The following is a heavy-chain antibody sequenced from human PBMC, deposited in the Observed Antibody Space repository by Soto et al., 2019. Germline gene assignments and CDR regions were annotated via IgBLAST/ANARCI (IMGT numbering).Heavy chain of an antibody. D-gene: IGHD6-13*01. Sequence: ASVKVSCKASGYTFTSYAMHWVRQAPGQRLEWMGWINAGNGNTKYSQKFQGRVTITRDTSASTAYMELSSLRSEDTAVYYCARSGVIGKQQLENRNWFDPWGQGTLVTVSS. CDR3: ARSGVIGKQQLENRNWFDP. J-gene: IGHJ5*02. CDR2: INAGNGNT. V-gene: IGHV1-3*01. CDR1: GYTFTSYA.